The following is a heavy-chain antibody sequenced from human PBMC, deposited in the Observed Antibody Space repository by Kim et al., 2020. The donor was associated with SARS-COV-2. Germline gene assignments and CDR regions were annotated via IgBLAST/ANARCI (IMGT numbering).Heavy chain of an antibody. CDR3: AKDINPPRMPYYYDSSGYWALYYYYGMDV. V-gene: IGHV3-43*02. D-gene: IGHD3-22*01. CDR1: GFTFDDYA. CDR2: ISGDGGST. Sequence: GGSLRLSCAASGFTFDDYAMHWVRQAPGKGLEWVSLISGDGGSTYYADSVKGRFTISRDNSKNSLYLQMNSLRTEDTALYYCAKDINPPRMPYYYDSSGYWALYYYYGMDVWGQGTTVTVSS. J-gene: IGHJ6*02.